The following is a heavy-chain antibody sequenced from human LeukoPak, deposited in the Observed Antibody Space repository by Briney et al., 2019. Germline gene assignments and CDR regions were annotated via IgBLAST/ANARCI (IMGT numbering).Heavy chain of an antibody. CDR1: GYTPTELS. V-gene: IGHV1-24*01. Sequence: ASVKRSCTVSGYTPTELSMHCVRPAPGKGLEGLGGFDPEDGETIYAQKLQGRVTMTEDTSTDIAYMELSSLRSEDTAVYYCATAMVRGGNWFDPWGQGTLVTVSS. CDR2: FDPEDGET. J-gene: IGHJ5*02. D-gene: IGHD3-10*01. CDR3: ATAMVRGGNWFDP.